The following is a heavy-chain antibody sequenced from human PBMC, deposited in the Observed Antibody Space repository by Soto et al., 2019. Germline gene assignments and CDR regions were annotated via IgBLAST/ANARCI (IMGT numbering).Heavy chain of an antibody. V-gene: IGHV4-59*01. CDR1: SGSISSYY. D-gene: IGHD3-22*01. CDR2: IYYSGST. J-gene: IGHJ5*02. CDR3: ARARVDYYDSSGYYYCWFDP. Sequence: PXAILSLTCTVSSGSISSYYWSWIQQPPGKGLEWIGYIYYSGSTNYNPSLKSRVTISVDTSKNQFSLKLSSVTAADTAVYYCARARVDYYDSSGYYYCWFDPWGQGTLVTVSS.